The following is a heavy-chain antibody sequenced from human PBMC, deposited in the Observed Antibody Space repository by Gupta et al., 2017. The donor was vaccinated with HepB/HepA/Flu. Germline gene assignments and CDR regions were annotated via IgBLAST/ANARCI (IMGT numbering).Heavy chain of an antibody. Sequence: EVHLVESGGGLVQPGGSLRLSCAASGFPFTSYDMHWVRQATGKGLEWVSVIGPGGDTYYPGSVKGRFTISRENAKNSLYLQVNSLRAEDTAVYYCGRGGRYDSGPVDYWGQGTLVTVSS. D-gene: IGHD3-22*01. V-gene: IGHV3-13*01. CDR3: GRGGRYDSGPVDY. CDR1: GFPFTSYD. J-gene: IGHJ4*02. CDR2: IGPGGDT.